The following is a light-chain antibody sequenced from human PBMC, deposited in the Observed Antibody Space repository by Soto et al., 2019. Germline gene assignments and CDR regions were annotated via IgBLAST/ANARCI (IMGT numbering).Light chain of an antibody. V-gene: IGKV1-39*01. CDR3: QQSYSTPRT. J-gene: IGKJ5*01. Sequence: DIQMAQSPSSLSASVLERFTITCRASQSISSYLNWYQQKPGKAPKLLIYAASSLQSGVPSRFSGSGSGTDFTLTISSLQPEDFATYYCQQSYSTPRTFGQGTRLENK. CDR2: AAS. CDR1: QSISSY.